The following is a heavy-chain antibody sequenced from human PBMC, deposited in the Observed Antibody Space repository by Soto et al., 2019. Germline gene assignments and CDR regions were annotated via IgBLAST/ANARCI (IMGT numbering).Heavy chain of an antibody. D-gene: IGHD3-22*01. CDR1: GGTFSSYA. CDR2: IIPIFGTA. J-gene: IGHJ6*02. V-gene: IGHV1-69*01. CDR3: ARGGYDSSGYSFYYYYYGMDV. Sequence: QVQLVQSGAEVKNPGSSVKVSCKASGGTFSSYAISWVRQAPGQGLVWMGGIIPIFGTANYAQKFQGSVTITADESTSTAYMELSSLRSEDTAVYYCARGGYDSSGYSFYYYYYGMDVWGQGTTVTVSS.